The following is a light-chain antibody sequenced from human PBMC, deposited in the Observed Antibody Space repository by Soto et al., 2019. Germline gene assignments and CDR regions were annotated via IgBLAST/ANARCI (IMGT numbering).Light chain of an antibody. V-gene: IGKV1-39*01. CDR1: QSISSY. CDR2: AAS. J-gene: IGKJ1*01. CDR3: QQSYSTLWT. Sequence: DLQMPHSPSSLSASVGDRVPLTCRASQSISSYLNWYQQKPGKAPKLLIYAASSLQSGVPSRFSGSGSGTDFTLTISSLQPEDFATYYCQQSYSTLWTFGQGTKVDIK.